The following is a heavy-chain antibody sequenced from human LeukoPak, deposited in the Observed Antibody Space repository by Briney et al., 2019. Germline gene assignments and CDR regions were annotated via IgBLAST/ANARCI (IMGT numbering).Heavy chain of an antibody. CDR1: GYTFSSYD. V-gene: IGHV1-18*01. J-gene: IGHJ4*02. D-gene: IGHD6-13*01. CDR3: ARGGAAAGYDH. Sequence: ASVKVSCKASGYTFSSYDITWVRQAPGQGLEWMGWISTYNGNTNYAQKLQGRFIVTTDTSTSTAYMELRSLRSDDTAVYYCARGGAAAGYDHWGQGTLVTVSS. CDR2: ISTYNGNT.